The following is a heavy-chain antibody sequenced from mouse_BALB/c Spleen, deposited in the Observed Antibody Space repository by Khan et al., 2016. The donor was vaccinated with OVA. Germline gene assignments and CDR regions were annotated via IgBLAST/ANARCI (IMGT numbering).Heavy chain of an antibody. J-gene: IGHJ4*01. CDR3: ARIFIGTTDYAMDY. D-gene: IGHD2-14*01. V-gene: IGHV2-2*02. Sequence: QVRLQQSGPGLVQPSRSLSITCTVSGFSLTSYGVHWVRQSPGKGLEWLGVIWSGGSTDYNAAFISRLSISKDNSKSQVFFKMNSLQANDTAIYYCARIFIGTTDYAMDYWGQGTSVTVSS. CDR2: IWSGGST. CDR1: GFSLTSYG.